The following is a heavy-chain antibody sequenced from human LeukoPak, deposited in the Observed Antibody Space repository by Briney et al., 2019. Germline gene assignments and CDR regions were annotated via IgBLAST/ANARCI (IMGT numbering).Heavy chain of an antibody. CDR3: ARDQGSMIVVPTTNWYFDL. D-gene: IGHD3-22*01. J-gene: IGHJ2*01. CDR1: GFTFSNYW. V-gene: IGHV3-7*01. Sequence: GGSLRLSCAASGFTFSNYWMSWVRQAPGKGLEWLANINQDGSEIYYVDSVKGRFTISRDNGKNSLYLQINSLRADDTAVYYCARDQGSMIVVPTTNWYFDLWGRGTLVTVSS. CDR2: INQDGSEI.